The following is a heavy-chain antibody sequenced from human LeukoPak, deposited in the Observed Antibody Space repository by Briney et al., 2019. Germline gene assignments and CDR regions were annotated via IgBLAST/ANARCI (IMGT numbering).Heavy chain of an antibody. J-gene: IGHJ4*02. D-gene: IGHD2-2*01. CDR3: ARDLIVPAASTGVFDY. CDR2: ISSSSSYI. V-gene: IGHV3-21*01. CDR1: GFTFSSYS. Sequence: GGSLRLSCAASGFTFSSYSMNWVRQAPGKGLEWVSSISSSSSYIYYADSVKGRFTISRDNAKNSLYLQMNSLRAEDTAVYYCARDLIVPAASTGVFDYWGQGTLATVSS.